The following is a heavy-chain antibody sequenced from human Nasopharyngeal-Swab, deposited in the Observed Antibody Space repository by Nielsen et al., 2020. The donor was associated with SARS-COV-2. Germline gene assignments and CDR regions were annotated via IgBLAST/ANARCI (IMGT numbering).Heavy chain of an antibody. CDR2: ISHDGSNK. D-gene: IGHD6-6*01. Sequence: VRQAPGKGLEWVAVISHDGSNKYYADSVKGRFTISRDNSKNTLYLQMNSLRAEDTAVYYCARGGGSSSSAPFDYWGQGTLVTVSS. J-gene: IGHJ4*02. CDR3: ARGGGSSSSAPFDY. V-gene: IGHV3-30-3*01.